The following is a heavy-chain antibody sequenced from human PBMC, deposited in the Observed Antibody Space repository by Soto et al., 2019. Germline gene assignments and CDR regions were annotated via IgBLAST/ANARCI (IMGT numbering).Heavy chain of an antibody. CDR2: ISSSGSDT. Sequence: GGSLRLSCAVSAFSRISYEMNWVRQAPGKGLEWVSYISSSGSDTYYADSVKARFTISRDNAQNLLYLQMNRLRAEDTAVYYCASLSGSYGFDPWGQGTLVTVSS. CDR3: ASLSGSYGFDP. D-gene: IGHD1-26*01. J-gene: IGHJ5*02. CDR1: AFSRISYE. V-gene: IGHV3-48*03.